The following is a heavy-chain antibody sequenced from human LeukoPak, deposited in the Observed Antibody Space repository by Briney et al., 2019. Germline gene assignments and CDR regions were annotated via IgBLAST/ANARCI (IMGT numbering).Heavy chain of an antibody. J-gene: IGHJ4*02. Sequence: SETLSLTCTVSGGSIRIYYWSWIRQPPGKGLEWIGYIYYSGSTKYNPSLKSRATISVDTSKNQFSLKLNSVTAADTAVYYCASGSYYFDYWGQGTLVTVSS. CDR2: IYYSGST. CDR1: GGSIRIYY. D-gene: IGHD1-26*01. V-gene: IGHV4-59*08. CDR3: ASGSYYFDY.